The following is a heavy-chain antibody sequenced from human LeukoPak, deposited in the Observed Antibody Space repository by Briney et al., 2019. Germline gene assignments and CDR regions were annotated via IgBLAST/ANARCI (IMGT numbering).Heavy chain of an antibody. CDR3: ARLRGYCSGGSCSPAGAFDI. D-gene: IGHD2-15*01. CDR2: MYYSGST. V-gene: IGHV4-30-4*08. Sequence: SETLSLTCTVSGGSISSGDYYWSWIRQPPGKGLEWIGYMYYSGSTYYNPSLKSRVTISVDTSKNQFSLKLSSVTAADTAVYYCARLRGYCSGGSCSPAGAFDIWGQGTMVTVSS. J-gene: IGHJ3*02. CDR1: GGSISSGDYY.